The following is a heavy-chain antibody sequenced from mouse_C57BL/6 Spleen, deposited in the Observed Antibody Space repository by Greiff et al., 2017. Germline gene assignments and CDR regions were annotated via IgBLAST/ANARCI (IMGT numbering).Heavy chain of an antibody. V-gene: IGHV5-9-1*02. CDR3: TGDYGSSYGYFDV. J-gene: IGHJ1*03. CDR2: ISSGGDYI. CDR1: GFTFSSYA. D-gene: IGHD1-1*01. Sequence: EVKLMESGEGLVKPGGSLKLSCAASGFTFSSYAMSWVRQTPEKRLEWVAYISSGGDYIYYADTVKGRFTISRDNARNTLYLQMSSLKSEDTAMYYCTGDYGSSYGYFDVWGTGTTVTVSS.